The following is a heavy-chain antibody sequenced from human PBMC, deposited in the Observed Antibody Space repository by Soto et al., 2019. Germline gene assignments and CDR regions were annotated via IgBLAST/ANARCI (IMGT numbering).Heavy chain of an antibody. CDR2: ITGSGDST. J-gene: IGHJ4*02. CDR3: AKDLQFSGWLSAQTFDY. Sequence: GGSLRLCFAVGEFTDSGHAMSWVRQAPGKGLECVSSITGSGDSTYYADSVKGRFTISRDKSKSTLYLQMNSLRAEDTAVYYCAKDLQFSGWLSAQTFDYWGQGTQVTVSS. D-gene: IGHD6-19*01. CDR1: EFTDSGHA. V-gene: IGHV3-23*01.